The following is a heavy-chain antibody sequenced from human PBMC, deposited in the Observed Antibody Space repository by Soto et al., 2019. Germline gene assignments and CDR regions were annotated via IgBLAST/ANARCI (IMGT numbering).Heavy chain of an antibody. D-gene: IGHD2-21*01. CDR2: IIPILNIA. Sequence: QVQLVQSGAEVKKPGSSVKVSCKASGGTFSSYPISWVRQAPGQGLEWMGRIIPILNIANYAQKFQGRVTLTADKSTHTAYMELSSLRSADTAVYYCARTRAATDSLYWFDPWGQGTLVTVSS. CDR1: GGTFSSYP. J-gene: IGHJ5*02. V-gene: IGHV1-69*02. CDR3: ARTRAATDSLYWFDP.